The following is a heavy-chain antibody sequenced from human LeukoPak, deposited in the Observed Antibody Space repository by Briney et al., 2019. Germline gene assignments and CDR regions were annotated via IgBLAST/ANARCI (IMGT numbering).Heavy chain of an antibody. CDR3: ARLGGKQLVRYYQYYMDV. CDR2: IYSYGST. CDR1: GFTVSSNY. Sequence: GGSLRLSXAASGFTVSSNYMSWVRQAPGKGLEGVSVIYSYGSTYYADSVKRRFTISRDSSKNTLYLQMNSLRVEDTAVYYCARLGGKQLVRYYQYYMDVWGKGTTVTVSS. D-gene: IGHD6-6*01. J-gene: IGHJ6*03. V-gene: IGHV3-66*02.